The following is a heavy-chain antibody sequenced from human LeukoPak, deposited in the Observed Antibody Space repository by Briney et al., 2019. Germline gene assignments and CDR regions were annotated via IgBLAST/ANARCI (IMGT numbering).Heavy chain of an antibody. Sequence: ASVKVSCKASGYTFTSYGISWVRQAPGQGLEWMGWISAYNGNTNYALKLQGRVTMTTDTSTSTAYMELRSLRSDDTAVYYCARVADYYDSSGRYFDYWGQGTLVTVSS. V-gene: IGHV1-18*01. CDR3: ARVADYYDSSGRYFDY. CDR2: ISAYNGNT. CDR1: GYTFTSYG. D-gene: IGHD3-22*01. J-gene: IGHJ4*02.